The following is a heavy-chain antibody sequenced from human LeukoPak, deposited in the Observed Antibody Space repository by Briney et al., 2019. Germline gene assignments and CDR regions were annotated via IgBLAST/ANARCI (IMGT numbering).Heavy chain of an antibody. CDR2: ISGSGGST. D-gene: IGHD2-15*01. CDR1: GFTFSSYA. Sequence: GGSLRLSCAASGFTFSSYAMSWVRQAPGKGLEWVSAISGSGGSTYYADSVKGRFTISRDNSKNTLYLQMNSLRAEDTAVYYCAKACFHISGGSCYGGFDYWGQGTLVTVSS. V-gene: IGHV3-23*01. CDR3: AKACFHISGGSCYGGFDY. J-gene: IGHJ4*02.